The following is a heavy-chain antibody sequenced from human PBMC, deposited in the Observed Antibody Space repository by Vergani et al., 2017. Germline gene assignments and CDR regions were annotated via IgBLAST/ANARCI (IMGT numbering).Heavy chain of an antibody. CDR3: AKGISGWFELHFDY. J-gene: IGHJ4*02. Sequence: EVQLVESGGGLVKPGGSLRLSCAASGFTFSSYSMNWVRQAPGKGLEWVSSISSSSSYIYYADSVKGRFTISRDKAKNSLYLQMNSLRAEDTAVYYCAKGISGWFELHFDYWGQGTLVTVSS. D-gene: IGHD6-19*01. CDR1: GFTFSSYS. CDR2: ISSSSSYI. V-gene: IGHV3-21*04.